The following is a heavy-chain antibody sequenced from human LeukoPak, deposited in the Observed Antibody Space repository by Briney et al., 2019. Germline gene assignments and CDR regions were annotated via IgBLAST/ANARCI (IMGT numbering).Heavy chain of an antibody. CDR3: ARDPHAPTIFGVFDP. V-gene: IGHV4-61*02. CDR2: IYTSGST. CDR1: GGSISSGDYY. J-gene: IGHJ5*02. Sequence: SQTLSLTCTVSGGSISSGDYYWSWIRQPPGKGLEWIGRIYTSGSTNYNPSLKSRVTISVDTSKNQFSLKLSSVTAADTAVYYCARDPHAPTIFGVFDPWGQGTLVTVSS. D-gene: IGHD3-3*01.